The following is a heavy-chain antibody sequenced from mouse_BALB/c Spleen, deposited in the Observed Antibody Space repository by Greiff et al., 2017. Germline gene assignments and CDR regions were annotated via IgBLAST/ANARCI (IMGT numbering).Heavy chain of an antibody. CDR2: ISSGSSTI. CDR3: AGSANDYWVGN. V-gene: IGHV5-17*02. Sequence: EVQLVESGGGLVQPGASRKLSCAASGFTFSSFGMHWVRQGPEKGLEWVAYISSGSSTIYYADTVKGRFTISRDNPKNTLFLQMTSLRSEDTAMYYCAGSANDYWVGNWGQGTTLTVSS. CDR1: GFTFSSFG. D-gene: IGHD2-4*01. J-gene: IGHJ2*01.